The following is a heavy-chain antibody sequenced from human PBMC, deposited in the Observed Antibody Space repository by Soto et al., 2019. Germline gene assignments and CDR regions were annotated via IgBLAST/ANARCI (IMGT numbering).Heavy chain of an antibody. CDR2: IRQTRRDYTT. Sequence: EVQLVESGGDLVQPGGSLRLFCAASGFIFTDHYMDWVRQATGKGLEWVARIRQTRRDYTTEYAASVMGRLTISRVNSLYSFHLQMNILKVEDTVIYYCARACADSRYYFYVSSWGQWTRLTVSS. D-gene: IGHD3-10*01. V-gene: IGHV3-72*01. CDR3: ARACADSRYYFYVSS. CDR1: GFIFTDHY. J-gene: IGHJ3*01.